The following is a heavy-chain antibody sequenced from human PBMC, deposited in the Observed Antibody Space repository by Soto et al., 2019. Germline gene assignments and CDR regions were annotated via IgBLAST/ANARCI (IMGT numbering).Heavy chain of an antibody. CDR3: VSRHEREHAYDV. CDR2: LYDVFGS. Sequence: DVQLVESGGGLIQPGESLRLSCAAFGLTVSGTKYVAWVRQAPGKGLEWVSALYDVFGSFYADSVKGRFTTSSDRSKSTVYLQMNALRPDDTAVYSCVSRHEREHAYDVWGHGTTVIVSS. J-gene: IGHJ3*01. CDR1: GLTVSGTKY. D-gene: IGHD1-1*01. V-gene: IGHV3-53*01.